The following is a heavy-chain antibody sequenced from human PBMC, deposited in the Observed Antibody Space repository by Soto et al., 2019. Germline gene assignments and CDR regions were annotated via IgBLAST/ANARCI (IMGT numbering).Heavy chain of an antibody. CDR2: ISAYNGNT. J-gene: IGHJ4*02. CDR1: GYTFTSYG. CDR3: ARQSSRAADVVGATTGGPADLDY. Sequence: QVQLVQSGAEVKKPGASVKVSCKASGYTFTSYGISWVRQAPGQGLEWMGWISAYNGNTNYAQKLQGRVTMTTDTSTSTAYRGLRSLRADDTAVYYCARQSSRAADVVGATTGGPADLDYWGQGTLVTVSS. V-gene: IGHV1-18*01. D-gene: IGHD1-26*01.